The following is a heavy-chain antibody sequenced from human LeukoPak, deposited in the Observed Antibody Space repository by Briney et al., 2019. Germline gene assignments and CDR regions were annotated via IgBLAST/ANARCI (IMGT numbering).Heavy chain of an antibody. V-gene: IGHV4-59*01. CDR1: GGSISSDY. Sequence: SETLSLTCTVSGGSISSDYWSWLRQTPEKGLEWIGYISYSGSPNYHPSLKSRVTISADTFKNQFSRKLRSVTAADTAVYYCARDDDTAGIDYWGQGTLVTVSS. CDR3: ARDDDTAGIDY. J-gene: IGHJ4*02. CDR2: ISYSGSP. D-gene: IGHD1-1*01.